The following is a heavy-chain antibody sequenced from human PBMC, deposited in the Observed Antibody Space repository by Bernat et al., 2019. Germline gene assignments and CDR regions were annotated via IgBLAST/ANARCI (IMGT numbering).Heavy chain of an antibody. Sequence: VQLVQSGAEVKKPGASVKVSCKASGYTFTSYAMHWVRQAPGQRLEWMGWINAGNGNTKYSQKFQGRVTITRDTSASTAYMELSSLRSEDTAVYYCARDDSSGWYYFDYWGQGTLVTVSS. CDR2: INAGNGNT. CDR1: GYTFTSYA. V-gene: IGHV1-3*01. CDR3: ARDDSSGWYYFDY. D-gene: IGHD6-19*01. J-gene: IGHJ4*02.